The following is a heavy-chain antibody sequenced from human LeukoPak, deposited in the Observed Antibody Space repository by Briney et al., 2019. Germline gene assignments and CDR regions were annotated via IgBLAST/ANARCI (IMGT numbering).Heavy chain of an antibody. D-gene: IGHD1-14*01. Sequence: GGSLRLSCAASGFTFSSYEMDWVRQAPGKGLEWVAHISSSGRYIDYADSVKGRFTISRDNAKNTLYLQMNSLRAEDTAVYYCTRDWRYKAFDFWGQGTMVTVSS. CDR3: TRDWRYKAFDF. J-gene: IGHJ3*01. CDR2: ISSSGRYI. CDR1: GFTFSSYE. V-gene: IGHV3-48*03.